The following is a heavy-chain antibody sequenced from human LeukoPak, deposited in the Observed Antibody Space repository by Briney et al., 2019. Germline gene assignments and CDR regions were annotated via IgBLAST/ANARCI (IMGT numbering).Heavy chain of an antibody. V-gene: IGHV3-23*01. CDR1: GFTFSTYA. J-gene: IGHJ4*02. CDR2: ISGSGGST. Sequence: GGSLRLSCAASGFTFSTYAMTWVRQAPGEGLEWVSVISGSGGSTSYTDSVKGRFTISRDNSKNTLHLQMSSLRAEDTALYYCVKDRCDRTTCPEVWGQGTLVTVSS. D-gene: IGHD2-2*01. CDR3: VKDRCDRTTCPEV.